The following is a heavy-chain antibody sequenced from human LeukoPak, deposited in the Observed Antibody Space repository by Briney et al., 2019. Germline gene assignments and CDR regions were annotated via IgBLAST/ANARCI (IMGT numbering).Heavy chain of an antibody. CDR3: AVGAMVLYYGMDV. CDR1: GYTFTSYY. V-gene: IGHV1-46*01. J-gene: IGHJ6*02. D-gene: IGHD3-10*01. Sequence: ASVKVSCKASGYTFTSYYMHWVRQAPGQGLEWMGIINPSGGSTSYAQKFQGRVTMTRDPSTSTVYMELSSLRSEDTAVYYCAVGAMVLYYGMDVWGQGTTVTVSS. CDR2: INPSGGST.